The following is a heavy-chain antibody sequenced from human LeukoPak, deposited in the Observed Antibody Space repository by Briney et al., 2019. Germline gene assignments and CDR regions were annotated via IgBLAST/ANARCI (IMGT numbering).Heavy chain of an antibody. CDR3: ARERLARFPDFDY. CDR2: IIPVFGTP. CDR1: GGTFSNSG. V-gene: IGHV1-69*06. J-gene: IGHJ4*02. D-gene: IGHD3-3*01. Sequence: SVKVSCKTSGGTFSNSGISWVRLAPGQGPEWMGGIIPVFGTPNYAQKFQGRLTITADRSTTTAYMELSSLTSDDTAVYYCARERLARFPDFDYWGQGTLVAVSS.